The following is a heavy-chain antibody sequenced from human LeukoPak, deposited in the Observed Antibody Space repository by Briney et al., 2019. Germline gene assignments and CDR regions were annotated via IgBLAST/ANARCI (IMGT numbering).Heavy chain of an antibody. CDR2: ISGSGGST. Sequence: PGGSLRLSCAASGFTFSSYAMSWVRQAPGKGLEWVSAISGSGGSTYYADSVKGRFTISRDNSKNTLYLQMNSLRAEDTAVYYCARPRYMTTVTTNYMDVWGKGTTVTISS. CDR3: ARPRYMTTVTTNYMDV. J-gene: IGHJ6*03. V-gene: IGHV3-23*01. D-gene: IGHD4-17*01. CDR1: GFTFSSYA.